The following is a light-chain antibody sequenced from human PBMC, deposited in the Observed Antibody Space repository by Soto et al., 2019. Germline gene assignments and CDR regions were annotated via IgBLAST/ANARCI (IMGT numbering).Light chain of an antibody. CDR2: DAS. CDR3: QQYNNYSWT. J-gene: IGKJ1*01. Sequence: DIPMTQSPSTLSASVGDRVTITCRASQSISSWLAWYQQKPGKAPKLLIYDASTLESGVPSRFSGSGSGTEFTLTLSSLQPDDFATYYCQQYNNYSWTFGQGTKVEI. V-gene: IGKV1-5*01. CDR1: QSISSW.